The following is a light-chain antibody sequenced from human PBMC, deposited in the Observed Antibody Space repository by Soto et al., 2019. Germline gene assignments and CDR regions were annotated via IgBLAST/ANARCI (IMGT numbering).Light chain of an antibody. J-gene: IGLJ2*01. CDR1: SSNIGSNT. CDR2: SNN. Sequence: QSVLTQPPSASGTPGQRVTISCSGSSSNIGSNTVNWYQQLPGTAPKLLIHSNNQRPSGVPDRFSGSKSGTSASLAISGLQSEDEADYYCASWDDGLRGVFGGGTKVTVL. V-gene: IGLV1-44*01. CDR3: ASWDDGLRGV.